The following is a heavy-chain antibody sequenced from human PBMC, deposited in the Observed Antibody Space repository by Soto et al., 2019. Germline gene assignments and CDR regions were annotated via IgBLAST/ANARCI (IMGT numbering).Heavy chain of an antibody. J-gene: IGHJ4*02. CDR3: ARDPVLRYFDWLHYFDY. D-gene: IGHD3-9*01. V-gene: IGHV1-18*01. CDR1: GYTFTSYG. Sequence: ASVKVSCKASGYTFTSYGISWVRQAPGQGLEWMGWISAYNGNTNYAQKLQGRVTMTTDTSTSTAYMELRSLRSDDTAVYYCARDPVLRYFDWLHYFDYWGQGTLVTVSS. CDR2: ISAYNGNT.